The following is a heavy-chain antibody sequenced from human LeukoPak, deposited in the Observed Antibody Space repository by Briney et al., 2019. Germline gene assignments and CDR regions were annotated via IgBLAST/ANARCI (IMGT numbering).Heavy chain of an antibody. Sequence: GASVKVSYKASGYAFTSYGISWGREAPGQGLEWMGWSSAYNGNRNYAQNFQGRVTMTTDTSTSTAYMELSRLRSDDTAVYYCARGPGIVVPGWFHRGIWGQGTLVIVSS. J-gene: IGHJ4*02. V-gene: IGHV1-18*01. CDR2: SSAYNGNR. D-gene: IGHD2-15*01. CDR3: ARGPGIVVPGWFHRGI. CDR1: GYAFTSYG.